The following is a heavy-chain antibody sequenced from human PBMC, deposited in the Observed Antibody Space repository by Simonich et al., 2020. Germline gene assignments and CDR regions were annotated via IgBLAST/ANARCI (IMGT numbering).Heavy chain of an antibody. J-gene: IGHJ6*03. Sequence: QVQLVQSGAEVKKPGASVKVSCKASGYTFTGYYMHWVRQAPGQGLEWMGWINPNGGGTKYATKFQGRVTMTRDTSISTAYMELSRLRSDDTAVYYCARGGVQYYYYYMDVWGKGTTVTVSS. CDR1: GYTFTGYY. CDR2: INPNGGGT. CDR3: ARGGVQYYYYYMDV. D-gene: IGHD3-3*01. V-gene: IGHV1-2*02.